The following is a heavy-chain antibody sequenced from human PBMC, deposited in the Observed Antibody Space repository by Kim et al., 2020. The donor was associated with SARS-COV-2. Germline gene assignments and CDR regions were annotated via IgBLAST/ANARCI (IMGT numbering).Heavy chain of an antibody. CDR1: GFTFSSYA. Sequence: GGSLRLSCAASGFTFSSYAMSWVRQAPGKGLEWVSAISGSGGSTYYADSVKGRFTISRDNSKNTLYLQMNSLRAEDTAVYYCAKVSQSVRPTWGYYYYGMDVWGQGTTVTVSS. D-gene: IGHD7-27*01. V-gene: IGHV3-23*01. CDR3: AKVSQSVRPTWGYYYYGMDV. CDR2: ISGSGGST. J-gene: IGHJ6*02.